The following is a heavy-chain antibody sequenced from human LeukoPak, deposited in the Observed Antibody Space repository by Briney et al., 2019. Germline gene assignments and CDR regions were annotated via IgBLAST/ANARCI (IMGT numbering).Heavy chain of an antibody. CDR2: ISAYNGNT. J-gene: IGHJ6*03. CDR1: GYTFTSYG. CDR3: ARAPLRWSGMDV. Sequence: ASVKVSCKASGYTFTSYGISWVRQAPGQGLEWMGWISAYNGNTNYAQKLQGRVTMTTDTSTSTAYVELRSLRSEDTAVYYCARAPLRWSGMDVWGKGTTVTISS. D-gene: IGHD4-23*01. V-gene: IGHV1-18*01.